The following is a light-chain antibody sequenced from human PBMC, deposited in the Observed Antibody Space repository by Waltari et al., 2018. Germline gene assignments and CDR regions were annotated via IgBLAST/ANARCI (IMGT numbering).Light chain of an antibody. CDR1: QSVVNQ. CDR3: QQRSNWPVT. CDR2: EAS. V-gene: IGKV3-11*01. Sequence: VVLTQSPATLSLSPGERAPLSCRASQSVVNQFLWYQPKPAQAPRLLIFEASNRATGVPARFSGSGSGTDFTLTINSLEPEDFALYFCQQRSNWPVTFGQGTRVETK. J-gene: IGKJ1*01.